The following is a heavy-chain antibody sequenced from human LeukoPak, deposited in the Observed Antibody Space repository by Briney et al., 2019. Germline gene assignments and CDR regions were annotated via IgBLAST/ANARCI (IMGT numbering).Heavy chain of an antibody. V-gene: IGHV4-31*03. J-gene: IGHJ4*02. D-gene: IGHD5-12*01. Sequence: SESLSLTCTVSGGSISSGAYFWSWIRQHPGKGLVWIGIIYYSGTTYYNPSLKSRLTLSKDTSKNHFSLTLSSVTAADAAVYYCARAHGSGGDYFDYWGQGTLVTVSS. CDR1: GGSISSGAYF. CDR3: ARAHGSGGDYFDY. CDR2: IYYSGTT.